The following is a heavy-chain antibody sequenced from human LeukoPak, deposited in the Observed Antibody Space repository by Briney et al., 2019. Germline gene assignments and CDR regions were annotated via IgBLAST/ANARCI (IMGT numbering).Heavy chain of an antibody. CDR2: FDPEDGET. CDR3: ATANSGYDFWSGPDY. V-gene: IGHV1-24*01. CDR1: GYTLTELS. J-gene: IGHJ4*02. Sequence: ASVKVSCKVSGYTLTELSMHWVRQAPGKGLEGMGGFDPEDGETIYAQKFQGRVTMTEDTSTDTAYMELSSLRSEDTAVYYCATANSGYDFWSGPDYWGQGTLVTVSS. D-gene: IGHD3-3*01.